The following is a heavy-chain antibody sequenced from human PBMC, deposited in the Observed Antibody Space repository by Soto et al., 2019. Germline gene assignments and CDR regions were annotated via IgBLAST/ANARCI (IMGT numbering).Heavy chain of an antibody. CDR1: GYTYTSCT. J-gene: IGHJ4*02. Sequence: ASVTVSCKASGYTYTSCTIHWVRQAPGQRLEWMGRINAGNGDTKYSQKFQGRVTITRDTSASTAYLDLSSLRSEDTAVYYCARGSDTAMGLFDFWGQGTLVTVSS. CDR2: INAGNGDT. V-gene: IGHV1-3*01. D-gene: IGHD5-18*01. CDR3: ARGSDTAMGLFDF.